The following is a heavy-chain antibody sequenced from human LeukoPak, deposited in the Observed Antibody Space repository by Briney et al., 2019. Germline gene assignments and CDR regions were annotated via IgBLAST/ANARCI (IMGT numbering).Heavy chain of an antibody. CDR1: GFSYRNYA. CDR3: ATHGYSELRYFDWSTNE. V-gene: IGHV3-23*01. J-gene: IGHJ4*02. D-gene: IGHD3-9*01. CDR2: ITGSGEYT. Sequence: TGGSLRLSCEASGFSYRNYAMNWVRQAPGKGLEWVSAITGSGEYTYYADSVKGRFTISRDNSKSTLYLQMDSLRAEDTAVYYCATHGYSELRYFDWSTNEWGQGTLVTVSS.